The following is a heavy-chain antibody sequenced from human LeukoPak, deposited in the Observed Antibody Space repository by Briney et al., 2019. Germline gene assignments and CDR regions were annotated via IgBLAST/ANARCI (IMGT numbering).Heavy chain of an antibody. D-gene: IGHD3-3*01. J-gene: IGHJ5*02. CDR1: GFTFSDYY. CDR3: ARTGGSGYDFWRGYYYRWFDP. CDR2: ISSSCSTI. Sequence: GGSLRLSCAASGFTFSDYYMSWIRQAPGKGLEWVSYISSSCSTIYYADSVKGRFTISRDNAKNSLYLQMHSLRAEDTAVYYCARTGGSGYDFWRGYYYRWFDPWGQGALVTVSS. V-gene: IGHV3-11*01.